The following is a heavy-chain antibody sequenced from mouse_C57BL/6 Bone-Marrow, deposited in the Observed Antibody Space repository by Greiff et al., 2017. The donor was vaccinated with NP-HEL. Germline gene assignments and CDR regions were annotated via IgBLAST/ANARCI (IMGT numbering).Heavy chain of an antibody. V-gene: IGHV3-8*01. CDR2: ISYSGST. J-gene: IGHJ2*01. CDR1: GYSITSDY. Sequence: EVKLQESGPGLAKPSQTLSLTCSVTGYSITSDYWNWIRKFPGHNLEYMGYISYSGSTYYNPSLKSRISIPRDTSKNQDYLQLNSVTTEDTATYYCARYRGTGDYFGYWGQGTTLTVSS. CDR3: ARYRGTGDYFGY. D-gene: IGHD2-14*01.